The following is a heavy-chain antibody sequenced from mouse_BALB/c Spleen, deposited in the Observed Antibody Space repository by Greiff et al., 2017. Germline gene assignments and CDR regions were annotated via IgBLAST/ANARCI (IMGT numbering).Heavy chain of an antibody. J-gene: IGHJ1*01. CDR1: GFTFSSYG. CDR3: ARVKGNYVGYFDV. CDR2: ISSGGSYT. V-gene: IGHV5-6*01. Sequence: EVHLVESGGDLVKPGGSLKLSCAASGFTFSSYGMSWVRQTPDKRLEWVATISSGGSYTYYPDSVKGRFTISRDNAKNTLYLQMSSLRSEDTAMYYCARVKGNYVGYFDVWGAGTTVTVSS. D-gene: IGHD2-1*01.